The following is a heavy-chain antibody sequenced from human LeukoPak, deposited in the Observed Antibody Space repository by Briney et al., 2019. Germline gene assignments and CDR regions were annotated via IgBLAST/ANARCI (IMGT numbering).Heavy chain of an antibody. CDR2: IYYSGST. D-gene: IGHD3-22*01. J-gene: IGHJ4*02. V-gene: IGHV4-59*01. CDR1: GGSFSAYY. Sequence: PSETLSLTCAVYGGSFSAYYWSWVRQPPGKGLEWIGYIYYSGSTNYNPSLKSRVTISVDTSKNQFSLKLSSVTAADTAVYYCARDQRDSSGYVLEWGQGTLVTVSS. CDR3: ARDQRDSSGYVLE.